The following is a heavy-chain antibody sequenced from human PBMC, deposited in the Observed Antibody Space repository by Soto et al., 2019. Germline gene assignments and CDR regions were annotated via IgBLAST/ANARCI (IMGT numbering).Heavy chain of an antibody. D-gene: IGHD3-9*01. CDR2: ISSSSSTI. CDR3: ARIGFDWSPERDAFDI. CDR1: GFTFSSYS. V-gene: IGHV3-48*01. J-gene: IGHJ3*02. Sequence: EVPLVESGGGLVQPGGSLRLSCAASGFTFSSYSMNWVRQAPGKGLEWVSYISSSSSTIYYADSVKGRFTISRDNAKNSLYLQMNSLRAEDTAVYYCARIGFDWSPERDAFDIWGQGTMVTVSS.